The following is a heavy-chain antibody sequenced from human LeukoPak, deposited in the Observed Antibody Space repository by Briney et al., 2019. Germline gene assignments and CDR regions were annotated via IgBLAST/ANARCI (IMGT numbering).Heavy chain of an antibody. CDR3: AKEAYFDSSAAFDS. CDR1: GFTFSTYA. V-gene: IGHV3-23*01. Sequence: GGPLRLSCAASGFTFSTYAMNWVRQAPGKGLEWVSGITGSGGRTFYADSVKGRFTISRDNSKNTLYLQMNSLRAEDTAIYYCAKEAYFDSSAAFDSWGQGTLVTGSS. J-gene: IGHJ4*02. CDR2: ITGSGGRT. D-gene: IGHD3-22*01.